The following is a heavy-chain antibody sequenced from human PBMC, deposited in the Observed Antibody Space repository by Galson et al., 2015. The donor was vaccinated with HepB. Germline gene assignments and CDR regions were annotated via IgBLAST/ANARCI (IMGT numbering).Heavy chain of an antibody. Sequence: SVKVSCKVSGYTLTELSIHWVRQTPGKWLEWMGGVDPEDGDTISAQNFQGRVTMTEDTSTDTAYMELRSLRSGDSAFYYCATGYSDNGGGDSFDIWGQGTLVIVS. CDR3: ATGYSDNGGGDSFDI. CDR1: GYTLTELS. V-gene: IGHV1-24*01. D-gene: IGHD2-21*01. CDR2: VDPEDGDT. J-gene: IGHJ4*02.